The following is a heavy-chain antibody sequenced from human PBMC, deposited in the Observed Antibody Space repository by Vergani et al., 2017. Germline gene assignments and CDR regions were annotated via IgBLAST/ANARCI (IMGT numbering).Heavy chain of an antibody. V-gene: IGHV7-4-1*02. D-gene: IGHD6-19*01. CDR2: INTNSGNP. CDR3: ARGRQWRLTEYLYGMDV. CDR1: GYILTNYP. Sequence: QVQLLQSGSELTKPGASVRISCEASGYILTNYPLICVRQAPGQGLEFMGWINTNSGNPTYAPGFTGRFVFSLDTSVSTAYLQISGLKAEDSAVYYCARGRQWRLTEYLYGMDVWGQGTTVTVSS. J-gene: IGHJ6*02.